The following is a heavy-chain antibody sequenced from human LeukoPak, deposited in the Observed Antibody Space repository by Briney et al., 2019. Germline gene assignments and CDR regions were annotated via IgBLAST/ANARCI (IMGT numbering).Heavy chain of an antibody. CDR3: ARDRAGGYDVFDY. V-gene: IGHV3-53*01. D-gene: IGHD5-12*01. CDR2: IYSGGNT. Sequence: GGSLRLSCAVSGFTVSNNYMSWVRQAPGKGLEWVSVIYSGGNTYYADSVRGRFTISRDNSKNTLYLQMNSLRVEVTAVYYCARDRAGGYDVFDYWGQGTLVTVSS. J-gene: IGHJ4*02. CDR1: GFTVSNNY.